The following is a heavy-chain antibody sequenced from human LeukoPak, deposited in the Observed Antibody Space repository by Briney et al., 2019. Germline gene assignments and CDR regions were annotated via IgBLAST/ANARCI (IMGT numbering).Heavy chain of an antibody. CDR3: AKGANYYDSSGYPYFDY. J-gene: IGHJ4*02. Sequence: GRSLRLSCAASGFTFDDYAMHWVRQAPGKGLERVSGISWNSGSIGYADSVKGRFTISRDNAKNSLYLQMNSLRAEDMALYYCAKGANYYDSSGYPYFDYWGQGTLVTVSS. CDR2: ISWNSGSI. V-gene: IGHV3-9*03. CDR1: GFTFDDYA. D-gene: IGHD3-22*01.